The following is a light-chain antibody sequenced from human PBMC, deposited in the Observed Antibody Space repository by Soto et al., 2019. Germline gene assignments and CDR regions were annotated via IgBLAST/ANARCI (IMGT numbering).Light chain of an antibody. CDR3: SSYTSSSAL. CDR2: EVS. CDR1: SSDVGCYNY. J-gene: IGLJ1*01. Sequence: QSVLTQPASVSGSPGQSITISCTGTSSDVGCYNYVSWYQQHPGKAPKLMIYEVSDRPSGISSRFSGSKSGNTASLTISGLQTEDEADYYCSSYTSSSALFGTWPKVTVL. V-gene: IGLV2-14*03.